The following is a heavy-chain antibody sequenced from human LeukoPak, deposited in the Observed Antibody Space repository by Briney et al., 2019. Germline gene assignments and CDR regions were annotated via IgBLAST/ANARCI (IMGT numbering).Heavy chain of an antibody. V-gene: IGHV4-34*01. Sequence: TSETLSLTCAVYGGSFSGYYWSWIRQPPGKGLEWLGEINHSGSTNYNPSLKSRVTISVDTSKNQFSLKLSSVTAADTAVYYCARGLGVRGVYYFDYWGQGTLVTVSS. CDR3: ARGLGVRGVYYFDY. D-gene: IGHD3-10*01. CDR2: INHSGST. J-gene: IGHJ4*02. CDR1: GGSFSGYY.